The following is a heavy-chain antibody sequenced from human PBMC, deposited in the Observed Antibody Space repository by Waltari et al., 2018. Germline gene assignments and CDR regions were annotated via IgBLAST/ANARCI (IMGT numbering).Heavy chain of an antibody. CDR2: ISSGSSYI. D-gene: IGHD2-15*01. CDR1: GFPFSSCN. V-gene: IGHV3-21*01. CDR3: AREWGVMVGTAGFYFDY. Sequence: EVQLVGSGGGLVKPGGSLRLSCAASGFPFSSCNMNGVRQAPGKGLECVSSISSGSSYIYYADSVKGRFTTSRDNAKNSLYLQMNSLRVEDTAVYYCAREWGVMVGTAGFYFDYWGQGALVTVSS. J-gene: IGHJ4*02.